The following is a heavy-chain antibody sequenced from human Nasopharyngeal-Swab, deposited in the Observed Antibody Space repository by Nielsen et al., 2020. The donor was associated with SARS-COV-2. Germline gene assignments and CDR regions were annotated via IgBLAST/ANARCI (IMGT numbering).Heavy chain of an antibody. D-gene: IGHD2-21*01. V-gene: IGHV1-2*02. Sequence: ASVKVSCKASGYTFTGYYMHWVRQAPGQGLEWMGWINPNSGGTNYAQKFQGRVTMTRDTSINTAYMKLSRLRSDDTAVYYCAREAAQGETAIDYWGQGTLVTVSS. CDR1: GYTFTGYY. CDR2: INPNSGGT. CDR3: AREAAQGETAIDY. J-gene: IGHJ4*02.